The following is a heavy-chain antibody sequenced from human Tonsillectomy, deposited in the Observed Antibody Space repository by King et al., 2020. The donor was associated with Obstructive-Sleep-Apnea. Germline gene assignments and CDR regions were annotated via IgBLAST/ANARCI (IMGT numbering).Heavy chain of an antibody. CDR3: AKGGDCGGDCQQTIFQFYYGMDV. V-gene: IGHV3-9*01. J-gene: IGHJ6*02. CDR2: INWNSGRI. Sequence: VQLVESGGGLVQPGSSLRLSCAASGFSFDDYAMHWVRQAPGKGLEWVSGINWNSGRIVYADSVRGRFTISRDNAKKSLYLQMNNLRPEDTALYYCAKGGDCGGDCQQTIFQFYYGMDVWGQGTTVTVSS. D-gene: IGHD2-21*02. CDR1: GFSFDDYA.